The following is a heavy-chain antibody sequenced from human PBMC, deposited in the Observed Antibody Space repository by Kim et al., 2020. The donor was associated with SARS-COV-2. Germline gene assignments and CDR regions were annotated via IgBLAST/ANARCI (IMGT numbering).Heavy chain of an antibody. D-gene: IGHD6-19*01. CDR2: ISGSGGST. CDR1: GFTFSSYA. V-gene: IGHV3-23*01. Sequence: GGSLRLSCAASGFTFSSYAMSWVRQAPGKGLEWVSAISGSGGSTYYADSVKGRFTISRDNSKNTLYLQMNSLRAEDTAVYYCAKAVYSSGWYMGDWFDPWGQGTLVTVSS. CDR3: AKAVYSSGWYMGDWFDP. J-gene: IGHJ5*02.